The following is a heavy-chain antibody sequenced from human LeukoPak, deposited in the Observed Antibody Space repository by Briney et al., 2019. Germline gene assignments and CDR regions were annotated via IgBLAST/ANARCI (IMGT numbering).Heavy chain of an antibody. CDR1: GFTFSNAW. J-gene: IGHJ4*02. CDR3: TTDQAVSWGFDY. CDR2: IKSKTDGGTT. D-gene: IGHD4-17*01. Sequence: GGSLRLSCAASGFTFSNAWMSWVRQAPGKGLEWVGRIKSKTDGGTTDYAAPVKGRFTISRDDSKNTLYLQMNSLKTEDTAVYYCTTDQAVSWGFDYWGQGTLVTVSS. V-gene: IGHV3-15*01.